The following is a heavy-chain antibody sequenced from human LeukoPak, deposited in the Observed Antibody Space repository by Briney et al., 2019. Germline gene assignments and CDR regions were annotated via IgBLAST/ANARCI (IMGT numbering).Heavy chain of an antibody. CDR2: MNADNGDT. CDR3: AREHKYSSSWYPAY. V-gene: IGHV1-3*01. CDR1: GYTFTGYY. J-gene: IGHJ4*02. D-gene: IGHD6-13*01. Sequence: ASVKVSCKASGYTFTGYYMHWVRQAPGQGLEWMGWMNADNGDTIYSQKFQGRVTITRDTSASTAYVELSSLTSEDTAVYYCAREHKYSSSWYPAYWGQGTLVTVSS.